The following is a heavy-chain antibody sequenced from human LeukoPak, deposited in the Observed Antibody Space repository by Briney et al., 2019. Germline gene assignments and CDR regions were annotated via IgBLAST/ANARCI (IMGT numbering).Heavy chain of an antibody. J-gene: IGHJ3*02. CDR2: ISYSGST. D-gene: IGHD5-12*01. CDR3: ARDKSIVATTDALDI. Sequence: SETLSLTCTVSGGSISSYYWSWIRQPPGKGLEWIGYISYSGSTNHNPSLKSRVTISVDTSKNQFSLKLSSVTAADTAVYYCARDKSIVATTDALDIWGQGTMVTVSS. V-gene: IGHV4-59*01. CDR1: GGSISSYY.